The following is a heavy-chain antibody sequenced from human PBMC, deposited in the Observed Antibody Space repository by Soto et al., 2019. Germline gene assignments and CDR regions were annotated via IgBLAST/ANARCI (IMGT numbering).Heavy chain of an antibody. V-gene: IGHV3-33*01. Sequence: GGSLRLPCAASGFTFSSDGMHWVCQAPGKGLEWVAVIWYDGSNKYYADSVKGRFTISRDNSKNTLYLQMNSLRAEDTAVYYCARTPIRLWFGELSHYYGMDVWGQGTTVTVSS. D-gene: IGHD3-10*01. CDR2: IWYDGSNK. CDR3: ARTPIRLWFGELSHYYGMDV. J-gene: IGHJ6*02. CDR1: GFTFSSDG.